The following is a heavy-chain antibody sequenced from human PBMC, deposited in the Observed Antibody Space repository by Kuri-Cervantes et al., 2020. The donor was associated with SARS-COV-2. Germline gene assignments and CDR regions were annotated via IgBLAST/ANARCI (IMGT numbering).Heavy chain of an antibody. CDR3: ATSLAAMITFGGVIPRQFDY. V-gene: IGHV1-69*06. CDR1: GGTFSSYA. Sequence: SVKVSCKASGGTFSSYAISWVRQAPGQGLEWMGGIIPIFGTANYAQKSQGRVTITADKSTSTAYMELSSLRSEDTAVYYCATSLAAMITFGGVIPRQFDYWGQGTLVTVSS. J-gene: IGHJ4*02. CDR2: IIPIFGTA. D-gene: IGHD3-16*02.